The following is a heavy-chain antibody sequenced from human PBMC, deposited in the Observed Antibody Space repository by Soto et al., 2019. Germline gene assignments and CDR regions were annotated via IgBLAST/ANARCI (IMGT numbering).Heavy chain of an antibody. CDR2: IYSGGST. D-gene: IGHD5-18*01. Sequence: GGSLRLSCAASGFTFSNYAMSWVRQAPGKGLEWVSVIYSGGSTYYADSVKGRFTISRDNSKNTLYLQMNSLRADDTAVYYCARDNSYGYLDYWGQGTLVTVSS. J-gene: IGHJ4*02. CDR3: ARDNSYGYLDY. V-gene: IGHV3-53*01. CDR1: GFTFSNYA.